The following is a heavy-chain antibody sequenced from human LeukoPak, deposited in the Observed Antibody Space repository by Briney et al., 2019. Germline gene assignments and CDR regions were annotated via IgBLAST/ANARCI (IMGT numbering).Heavy chain of an antibody. D-gene: IGHD3-10*01. CDR2: IYYSGST. CDR3: ARVRSGSYYRGIFDY. Sequence: KTSETLSLTCTVSGGSISSGGYYWTWIRQHPGKGLEWIGYIYYSGSTYYNPSLKSRLTMSVDTSKNQYSLKLSSVTAADTAVYYCARVRSGSYYRGIFDYWGQGTLVTVSS. CDR1: GGSISSGGYY. J-gene: IGHJ4*02. V-gene: IGHV4-31*03.